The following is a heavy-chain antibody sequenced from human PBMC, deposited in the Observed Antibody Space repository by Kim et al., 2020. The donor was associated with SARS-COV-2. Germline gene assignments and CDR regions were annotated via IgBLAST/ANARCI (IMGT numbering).Heavy chain of an antibody. CDR3: AREKRTGYSSGWPAFDY. V-gene: IGHV3-48*02. J-gene: IGHJ4*02. D-gene: IGHD6-19*01. Sequence: VKGRFTISRDNAKTSLYLQMNSLRDEDTAVYYCAREKRTGYSSGWPAFDYWGQGTLVTVSS.